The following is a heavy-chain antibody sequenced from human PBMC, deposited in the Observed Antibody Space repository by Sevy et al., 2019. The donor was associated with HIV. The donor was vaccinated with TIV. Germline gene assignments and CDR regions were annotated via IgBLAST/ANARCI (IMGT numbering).Heavy chain of an antibody. D-gene: IGHD6-13*01. J-gene: IGHJ4*02. Sequence: GGSLRLSCAASGFTFSSYAMSWVRQAPGKGLEWVSAISGSGGRTDYADSVKGRFTISRENSQNTLYLQMNSLRAEDTAVYYCANGRAAGIFDYWGQGTLVTVSS. V-gene: IGHV3-23*01. CDR1: GFTFSSYA. CDR2: ISGSGGRT. CDR3: ANGRAAGIFDY.